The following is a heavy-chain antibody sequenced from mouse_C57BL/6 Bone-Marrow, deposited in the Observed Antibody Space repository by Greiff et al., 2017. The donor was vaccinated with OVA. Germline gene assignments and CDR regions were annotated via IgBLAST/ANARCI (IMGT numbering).Heavy chain of an antibody. CDR2: IYPGGGYT. Sequence: QVQLQQSGAELVRPGTSVKMSCKASGYTFTNYWIGWVKQRPGHGLEWIGDIYPGGGYTKYNEKFKGKATLTADKSSSTAYMQFSSLTSEDSAIYYGARDYYGNYVPYFDYWGQGTTLTVSS. D-gene: IGHD2-1*01. V-gene: IGHV1-63*01. CDR3: ARDYYGNYVPYFDY. J-gene: IGHJ2*01. CDR1: GYTFTNYW.